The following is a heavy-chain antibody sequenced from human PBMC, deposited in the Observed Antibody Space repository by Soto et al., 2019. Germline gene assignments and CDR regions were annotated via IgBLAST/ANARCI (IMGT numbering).Heavy chain of an antibody. Sequence: GGSLRLFCAASGFIFTDYAMIWIRQAPGKGMEWVSSISGSRGSPIYAASVKGRFTISRDNSKNTMYLQMNSLRAEDTAVYYGANGGCSSTSCYNGDWFDPWGQGALVTVSS. CDR3: ANGGCSSTSCYNGDWFDP. V-gene: IGHV3-23*01. CDR1: GFIFTDYA. D-gene: IGHD2-2*02. J-gene: IGHJ5*02. CDR2: ISGSRGSP.